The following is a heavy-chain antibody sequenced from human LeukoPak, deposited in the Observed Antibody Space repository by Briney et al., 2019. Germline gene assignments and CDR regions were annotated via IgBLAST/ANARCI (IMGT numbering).Heavy chain of an antibody. J-gene: IGHJ4*02. Sequence: SETLSLTCTVSGGSISSSSYYWGWIRQPPGKGLEWIGSIYCSGSTYYNPSLKSRVTISVDTSKNQFSLKLSSVTAADTAVYYCARSPGIVGATQVDYWGQGTLVTVSS. D-gene: IGHD1-26*01. CDR3: ARSPGIVGATQVDY. V-gene: IGHV4-39*01. CDR2: IYCSGST. CDR1: GGSISSSSYY.